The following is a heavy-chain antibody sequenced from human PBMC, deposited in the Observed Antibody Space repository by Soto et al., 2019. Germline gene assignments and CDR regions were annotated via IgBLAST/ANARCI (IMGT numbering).Heavy chain of an antibody. Sequence: APVKGSCKASGYTFTRYGISWVRQAPGQGLEWMGIINPSGGSTSYAQKFQGRVTMTRDTSTSTVYMELSSLRSEDTAVYYCVKGKWLDRRGRGNWFDPWGQGTLVTVSS. D-gene: IGHD6-19*01. J-gene: IGHJ5*02. CDR3: VKGKWLDRRGRGNWFDP. CDR1: GYTFTRYG. V-gene: IGHV1-46*01. CDR2: INPSGGST.